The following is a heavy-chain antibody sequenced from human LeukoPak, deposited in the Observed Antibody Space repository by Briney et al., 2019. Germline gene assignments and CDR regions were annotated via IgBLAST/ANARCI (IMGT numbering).Heavy chain of an antibody. CDR1: GYKLSDLT. Sequence: ASVKVSCKLSGYKLSDLTLHWVRQAPQKGLEWMGGFNPEHGSTVYAQRFQGRVTMSEDTSTDTAYMELSSLRSEDTAVYYCATGYYQSMSNWFDPWGQGTLVTVSS. D-gene: IGHD3-10*01. CDR2: FNPEHGST. V-gene: IGHV1-24*01. CDR3: ATGYYQSMSNWFDP. J-gene: IGHJ5*02.